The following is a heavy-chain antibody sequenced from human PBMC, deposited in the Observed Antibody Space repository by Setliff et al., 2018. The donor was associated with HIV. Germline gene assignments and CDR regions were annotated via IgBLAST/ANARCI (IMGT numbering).Heavy chain of an antibody. D-gene: IGHD1-26*01. Sequence: SETLSLTCTVSGGSITSGSYYWSWIRQLAGKGLEWIGRFYTSGSTNYNPSLKSRATMSVDTSKNQFSLKLSSVTAADTAVYYCARDRGSGSWFDFWGQGTLVTSPQ. V-gene: IGHV4-61*02. CDR3: ARDRGSGSWFDF. J-gene: IGHJ4*02. CDR2: FYTSGST. CDR1: GGSITSGSYY.